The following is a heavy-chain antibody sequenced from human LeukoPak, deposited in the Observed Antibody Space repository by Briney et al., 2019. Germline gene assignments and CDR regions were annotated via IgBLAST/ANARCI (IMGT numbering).Heavy chain of an antibody. D-gene: IGHD2-15*01. CDR3: ARTEDIVVVVAAK. Sequence: SETLSLTCTVSGGSISSSSYYWGWIRHPPGRGVEWVGSVYYGGSTYYNPSLKSRVTISVDTSKNQFSLKLSSVTAADTAVYYCARTEDIVVVVAAKWGQGTLVTVSS. V-gene: IGHV4-39*01. J-gene: IGHJ4*02. CDR1: GGSISSSSYY. CDR2: VYYGGST.